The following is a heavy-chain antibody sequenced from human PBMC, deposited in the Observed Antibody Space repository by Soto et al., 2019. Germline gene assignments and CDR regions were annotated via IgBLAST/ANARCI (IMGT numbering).Heavy chain of an antibody. J-gene: IGHJ5*02. V-gene: IGHV4-59*01. CDR1: GGSISSYY. CDR3: ARGVVVAGGWFDP. CDR2: IYYSGST. D-gene: IGHD2-15*01. Sequence: PSETLSLTCTVSGGSISSYYWSWIRQPPGKGLEWIGYIYYSGSTNYNPSLKSRVTISVDTSKNQFSLKLSSVTAADTAVYYCARGVVVAGGWFDPWGQGTLVTVS.